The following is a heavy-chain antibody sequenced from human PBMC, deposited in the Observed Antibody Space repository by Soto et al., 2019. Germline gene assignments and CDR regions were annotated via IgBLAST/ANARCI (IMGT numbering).Heavy chain of an antibody. CDR1: GYTFTSYA. J-gene: IGHJ4*02. CDR2: ISAGNGNT. Sequence: GASVKVSCKASGYTFTSYAMHWVRQAPGQRLEWMGWISAGNGNTKYSQKFQGRVTITRDTSASTAYMELSSLRSEDTAVYYCARGRYYDYIWGSYRYTAGSIDYWGQGTLVTVSS. D-gene: IGHD3-16*02. CDR3: ARGRYYDYIWGSYRYTAGSIDY. V-gene: IGHV1-3*01.